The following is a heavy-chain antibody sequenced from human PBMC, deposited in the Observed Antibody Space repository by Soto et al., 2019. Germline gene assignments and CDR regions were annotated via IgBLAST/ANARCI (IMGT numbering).Heavy chain of an antibody. Sequence: TLSLTCAVSGGSISRGGYSWSWIRQPPGEGLERIGYIYHRGSTYYNTSLKGGVTISVDRSKNQGSLKLSSVTSACTAVYYCASGPAAAGKGPWFDPWGQGTMVTVSS. CDR2: IYHRGST. J-gene: IGHJ5*02. D-gene: IGHD6-13*01. CDR3: ASGPAAAGKGPWFDP. V-gene: IGHV4-30-2*01. CDR1: GGSISRGGYS.